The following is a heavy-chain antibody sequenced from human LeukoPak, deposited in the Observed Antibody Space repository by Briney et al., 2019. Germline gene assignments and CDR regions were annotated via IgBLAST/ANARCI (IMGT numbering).Heavy chain of an antibody. J-gene: IGHJ4*02. V-gene: IGHV3-43*01. D-gene: IGHD5-12*01. CDR2: ISWDGGST. Sequence: GGSLRLSCAASGFTFDDYTMHWVRQAPGKGLEWVSLISWDGGSTYYADSVKGRFTISRDNAKNSLYLQMNSLRAEDTAVYYCAREDIVATIGLFDYWGQGTLVPVSS. CDR3: AREDIVATIGLFDY. CDR1: GFTFDDYT.